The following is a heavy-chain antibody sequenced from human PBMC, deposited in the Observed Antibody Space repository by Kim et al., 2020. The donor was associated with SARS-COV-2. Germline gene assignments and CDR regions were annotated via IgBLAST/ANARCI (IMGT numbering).Heavy chain of an antibody. D-gene: IGHD1-26*01. V-gene: IGHV4-39*02. CDR3: ATHHSGAPAYFDY. CDR1: GGSISSSNYY. Sequence: SETLSLTCTVSGGSISSSNYYWGWIRQPPGKGLEWIGSIYYTGYTYYNPSLKSRVTMFVDRSKKHFSLQLSPVTAADTAVYYCATHHSGAPAYFDYWGQGNLVTVSS. J-gene: IGHJ4*02. CDR2: IYYTGYT.